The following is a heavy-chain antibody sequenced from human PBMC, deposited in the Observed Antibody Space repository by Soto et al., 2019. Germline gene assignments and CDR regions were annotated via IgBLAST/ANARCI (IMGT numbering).Heavy chain of an antibody. CDR3: ARGVPNYYAMDV. Sequence: GGSLRLSCAASGFTFSSYWMHWVRQAPGKGLVWVSRIKFDGSNTDYADSVKGRFTISRDNAKNTLYLQMNSLRAEDTTLYYCARGVPNYYAMDVWGQGXTVTVSS. V-gene: IGHV3-74*01. CDR2: IKFDGSNT. CDR1: GFTFSSYW. J-gene: IGHJ6*02.